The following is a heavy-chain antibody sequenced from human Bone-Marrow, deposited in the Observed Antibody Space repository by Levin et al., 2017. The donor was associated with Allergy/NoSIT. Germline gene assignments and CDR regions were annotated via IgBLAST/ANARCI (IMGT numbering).Heavy chain of an antibody. CDR1: NYSISSDFH. CDR2: IDQSGNT. Sequence: SETLSLTCAVSNYSISSDFHWGWIRQPPGKGLEWIGSIDQSGNTYYNPSLKSRVTLSLDTSKNQFSLRLTSVTAADTAVYYCARTLGYCSGDGCYYYFDQWGQGTLVTVSS. D-gene: IGHD2-15*01. J-gene: IGHJ4*02. V-gene: IGHV4-38-2*01. CDR3: ARTLGYCSGDGCYYYFDQ.